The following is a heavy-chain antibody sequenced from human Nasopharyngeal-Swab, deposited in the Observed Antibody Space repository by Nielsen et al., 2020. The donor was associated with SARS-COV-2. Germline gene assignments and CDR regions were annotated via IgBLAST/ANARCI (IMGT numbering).Heavy chain of an antibody. CDR1: GSSFRTYG. Sequence: GGSLRLSCVASGSSFRTYGMSWVRQAPEKGLEWVAAISGSGDIGGSGGSTYYADSVKGRFTISRDNSKNTLSLQMNGLGAEDTAVYYCAKDLRGPYFFWGQGTLVTVSS. V-gene: IGHV3-23*01. J-gene: IGHJ4*02. CDR3: AKDLRGPYFF. D-gene: IGHD2/OR15-2a*01. CDR2: ISGSGDIGGSGGST.